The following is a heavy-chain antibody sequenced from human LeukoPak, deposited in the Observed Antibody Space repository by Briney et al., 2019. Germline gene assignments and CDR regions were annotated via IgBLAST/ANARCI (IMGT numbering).Heavy chain of an antibody. D-gene: IGHD3-22*01. Sequence: TSETLSLTCAVYGGSFSGYYWSWIRQPPGKGLEWIGHICTSGSTNYNPSLKSRVTMSVDTSNNEFSLKLNSVTAADTAVYYCARTYDSPGYYSPDYYYMDVWGKGTTVTISS. CDR1: GGSFSGYY. CDR3: ARTYDSPGYYSPDYYYMDV. CDR2: ICTSGST. V-gene: IGHV4-59*10. J-gene: IGHJ6*03.